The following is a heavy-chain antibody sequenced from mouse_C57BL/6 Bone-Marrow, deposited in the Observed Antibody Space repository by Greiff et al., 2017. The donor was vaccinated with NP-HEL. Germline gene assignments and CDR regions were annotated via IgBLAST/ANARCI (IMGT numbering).Heavy chain of an antibody. CDR3: TKDYGNPDYFDY. Sequence: QLQQSGAELVRPGASVKLSCTASGFNIKDDYMHWVKQRPEQGLEWIGWIDPENGDTEYASKFQGKATITADQTYNTADLQLSSLTSEDTAFYYCTKDYGNPDYFDYWGQGTTLTVSS. D-gene: IGHD2-1*01. J-gene: IGHJ2*01. CDR2: IDPENGDT. V-gene: IGHV14-4*01. CDR1: GFNIKDDY.